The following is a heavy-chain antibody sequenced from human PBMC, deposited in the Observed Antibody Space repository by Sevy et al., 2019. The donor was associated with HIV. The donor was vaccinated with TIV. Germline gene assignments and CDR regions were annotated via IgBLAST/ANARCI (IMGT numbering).Heavy chain of an antibody. V-gene: IGHV4-59*11. Sequence: SETLSLTCTVSGVSISTHSWSWIRQPPGKGLEYIGYIYYNGNSNYNPSFQSRVTISGDTSMNQLSLKLTSVTAADTAVYYCARDMDNFYGMDVWGQGTTVTVSS. CDR2: IYYNGNS. D-gene: IGHD3-10*01. CDR1: GVSISTHS. CDR3: ARDMDNFYGMDV. J-gene: IGHJ6*02.